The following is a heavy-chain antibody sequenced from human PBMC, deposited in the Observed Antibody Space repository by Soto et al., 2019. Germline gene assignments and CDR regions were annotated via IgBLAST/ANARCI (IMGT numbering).Heavy chain of an antibody. V-gene: IGHV3-72*01. CDR3: GSRQRISSVWSYH. D-gene: IGHD6-19*01. CDR2: IRNKGGFIT. J-gene: IGHJ5*02. Sequence: EVQLVESGGGLVQPGGSLRLSCGASGFTFSDHYMDWVSQAPGKGLEWVARIRNKGGFITEYAASVQGRFTVSRDDSKNSVWLQMNSLKTEDTALYYWGSRQRISSVWSYHWGQGTLVTVSS. CDR1: GFTFSDHY.